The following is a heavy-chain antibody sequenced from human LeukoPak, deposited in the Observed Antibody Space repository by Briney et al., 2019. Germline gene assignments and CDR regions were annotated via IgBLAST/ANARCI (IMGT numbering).Heavy chain of an antibody. Sequence: GALRLSFAASGFTFSSYAMSWVRQAPGKGLEWVSAISGSGGSTYYADSVKGRFTISRDNSKSTLYLQMNSLRAEDTAVYYCAKFSSNWYYFDYWGQGTLVTVSS. D-gene: IGHD6-13*01. J-gene: IGHJ4*02. V-gene: IGHV3-23*01. CDR1: GFTFSSYA. CDR2: ISGSGGST. CDR3: AKFSSNWYYFDY.